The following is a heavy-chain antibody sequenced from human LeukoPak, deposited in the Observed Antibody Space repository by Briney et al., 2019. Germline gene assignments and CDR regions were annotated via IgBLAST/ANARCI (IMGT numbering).Heavy chain of an antibody. D-gene: IGHD2-21*02. CDR2: ISGSSNDI. Sequence: PGGSLRLSSAGSEFTFSSYTRNWVRQAPGNGREWVSSISGSSNDIFYADSVKGRFTISRDNAKSSLFLQMNSLRADDTAVYYCARDYFYCGGDCFVDYWGQGALVTVSS. V-gene: IGHV3-21*01. CDR1: EFTFSSYT. J-gene: IGHJ4*02. CDR3: ARDYFYCGGDCFVDY.